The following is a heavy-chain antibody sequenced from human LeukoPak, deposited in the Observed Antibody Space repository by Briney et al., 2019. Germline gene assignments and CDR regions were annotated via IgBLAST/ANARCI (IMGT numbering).Heavy chain of an antibody. J-gene: IGHJ4*02. CDR2: ISWNSGSI. CDR3: AKDLTGYSSGWFDY. V-gene: IGHV3-9*03. D-gene: IGHD6-19*01. CDR1: GFTFDDYA. Sequence: PGGSLRLSCAASGFTFDDYAMHWVRQAPGKGLEWVSAISWNSGSIGYADSVKGRFTISRDNAKNSLYLQMNSLRAEDMALYYCAKDLTGYSSGWFDYWGQGTLVTVSS.